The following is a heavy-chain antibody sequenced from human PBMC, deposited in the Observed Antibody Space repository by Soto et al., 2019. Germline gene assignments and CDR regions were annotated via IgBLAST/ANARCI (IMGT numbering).Heavy chain of an antibody. V-gene: IGHV3-21*01. CDR2: ISSSSSYI. CDR1: GFTFGSYS. D-gene: IGHD2-2*01. J-gene: IGHJ4*02. Sequence: SLRLSCAASGFTFGSYSMNWVRQAPGKGLEWVSSISSSSSYIYYADSVKGRFTISRDNAKNSLYLQMNSLRAEDTAVYYCARDNSNLNIVVVPAAIHPWGQGTLVTVSS. CDR3: ARDNSNLNIVVVPAAIHP.